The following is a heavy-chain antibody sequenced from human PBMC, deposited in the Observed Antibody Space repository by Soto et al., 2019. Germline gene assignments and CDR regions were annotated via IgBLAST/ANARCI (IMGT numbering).Heavy chain of an antibody. V-gene: IGHV4-39*01. CDR2: IYYNGDT. Sequence: PSETLSLTCTVSDTSINSRDFYWGWIRQPPGKGLEWIASIYYNGDTFYNPSLRSRVTMSVDTSKNQFSLNLRSVTAADTAVYYCAVKYSSSLGWFDPWGQGTLVTVSS. D-gene: IGHD6-6*01. CDR3: AVKYSSSLGWFDP. J-gene: IGHJ5*02. CDR1: DTSINSRDFY.